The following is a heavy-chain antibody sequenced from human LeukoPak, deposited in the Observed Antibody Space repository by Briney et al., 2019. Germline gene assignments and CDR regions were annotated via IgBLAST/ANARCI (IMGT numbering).Heavy chain of an antibody. CDR2: IYTSGST. V-gene: IGHV4-61*02. D-gene: IGHD3-9*01. Sequence: SETLSLTCTVSGGSISSGSYYWSWIRQPAGKGLEWIGRIYTSGSTNYNPSLKSRVTISVDTSKNQFSLKLSSVTAADTAVYYCASSVLRYFGLVDYWGQGTLVTVSS. CDR3: ASSVLRYFGLVDY. J-gene: IGHJ4*02. CDR1: GGSISSGSYY.